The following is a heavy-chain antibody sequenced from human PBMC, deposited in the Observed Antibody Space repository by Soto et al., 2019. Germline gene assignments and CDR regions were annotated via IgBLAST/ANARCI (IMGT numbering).Heavy chain of an antibody. Sequence: EVQLLESGGGLVEPGGSLRLSCAASGFTFSSYAMSWVRQAPGKGLEWVSGISSSGGSTYYADSVRGRFTISRDNSKSTLFLQMNSLRAEDTDVYYCPRDGAIVGASRQFDFWGQGTLGTGSS. V-gene: IGHV3-23*01. CDR3: PRDGAIVGASRQFDF. D-gene: IGHD1-26*01. CDR2: ISSSGGST. J-gene: IGHJ4*02. CDR1: GFTFSSYA.